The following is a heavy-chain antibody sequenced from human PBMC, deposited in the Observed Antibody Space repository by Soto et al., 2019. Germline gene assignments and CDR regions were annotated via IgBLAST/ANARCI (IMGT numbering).Heavy chain of an antibody. V-gene: IGHV4-31*03. D-gene: IGHD1-26*01. Sequence: LSLTCTVSCSSVSTGVYYWTWIRPHPGKGLEWIGYIDNTGSAYYNPSLTGRVDISVDTSKNQFSLNLQSLTAGDTAVYFCERGKINVGAQVIDCWGQGTLVTVSS. CDR3: ERGKINVGAQVIDC. CDR1: CSSVSTGVYY. J-gene: IGHJ4*02. CDR2: IDNTGSA.